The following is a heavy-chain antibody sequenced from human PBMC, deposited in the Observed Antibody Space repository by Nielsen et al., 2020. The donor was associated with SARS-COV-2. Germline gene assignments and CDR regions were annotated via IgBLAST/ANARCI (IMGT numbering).Heavy chain of an antibody. Sequence: SGPTLVKPTETLTLTCTVSGFSLSNARMGVGWIRQPPGRALESLAHILSNDEKSYSTSLKSRLTISKDTSKSQVVLTMTNMDPVDTATYYCARIQLELRLFYFYYSMDVWGKGTTVTVSS. D-gene: IGHD1-7*01. CDR2: ILSNDEK. CDR3: ARIQLELRLFYFYYSMDV. J-gene: IGHJ6*03. CDR1: GFSLSNARMG. V-gene: IGHV2-26*01.